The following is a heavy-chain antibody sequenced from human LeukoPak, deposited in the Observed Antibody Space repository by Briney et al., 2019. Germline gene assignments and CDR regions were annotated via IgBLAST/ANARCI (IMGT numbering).Heavy chain of an antibody. D-gene: IGHD4-17*01. CDR3: ARGPATVTTTNDY. CDR1: GDSSRSYY. J-gene: IGHJ4*02. CDR2: INHSGST. V-gene: IGHV4-34*01. Sequence: PSETLSLTCTVSGDSSRSYYWSWIRQPPGKGLEWIGEINHSGSTNYNPSLKSRVTISVDTSKNQFSLKLSSVTAADTAVYYCARGPATVTTTNDYWGQGTLVTVSS.